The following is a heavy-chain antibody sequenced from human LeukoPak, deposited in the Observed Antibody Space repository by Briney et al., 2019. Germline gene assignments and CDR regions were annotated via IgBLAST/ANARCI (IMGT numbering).Heavy chain of an antibody. J-gene: IGHJ4*02. D-gene: IGHD6-13*01. CDR3: ARGGGSSSWYTWLDY. CDR1: GFTVSSNY. CDR2: IYSGGST. Sequence: PGGSLRLSCAASGFTVSSNYMSWVRQAPGKGLEWVSVIYSGGSTYYADSVKGRFTISRDNSKNTRYLQMNTLRAEDTAVYYCARGGGSSSWYTWLDYWGQGTLVTVSS. V-gene: IGHV3-66*01.